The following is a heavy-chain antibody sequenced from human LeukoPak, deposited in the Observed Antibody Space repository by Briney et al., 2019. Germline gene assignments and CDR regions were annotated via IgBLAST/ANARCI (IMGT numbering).Heavy chain of an antibody. CDR2: IYPGDSDT. CDR3: ARLPTVTTYHYYHYMDV. Sequence: GESLKISCKGSGYSFTSYWIVWVRQMPGKGLEWMGIIYPGDSDTRYSPSFQGQVTISADKSISTAYLQWSSLKASDTAMYYCARLPTVTTYHYYHYMDVWGTGTTATVSS. V-gene: IGHV5-51*01. CDR1: GYSFTSYW. D-gene: IGHD4-11*01. J-gene: IGHJ6*03.